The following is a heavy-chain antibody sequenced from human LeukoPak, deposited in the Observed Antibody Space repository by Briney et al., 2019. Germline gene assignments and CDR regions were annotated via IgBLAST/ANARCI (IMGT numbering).Heavy chain of an antibody. D-gene: IGHD5-18*01. CDR2: ISTYSGNT. CDR1: GYTFTSYG. CDR3: AKDRYRYGYAAQLFDH. V-gene: IGHV1-18*01. J-gene: IGHJ4*02. Sequence: GASVKVSCKASGYTFTSYGISWVRQAPGQGLECLGWISTYSGNTNYVQSVRGRATMTTDTSTSTAYLELGSLTSDDTAVYYCAKDRYRYGYAAQLFDHWGQGTLVTVSS.